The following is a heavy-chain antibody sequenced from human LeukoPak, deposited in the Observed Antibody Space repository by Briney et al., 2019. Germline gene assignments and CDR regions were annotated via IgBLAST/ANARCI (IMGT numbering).Heavy chain of an antibody. CDR3: ARVLPRSSGWYGDYYYYMDV. CDR2: INHSGCT. V-gene: IGHV4-34*01. J-gene: IGHJ6*03. CDR1: GGSFSGYY. Sequence: PSETLSLTCAVYGGSFSGYYWSWIRQPPGKGLEWIGEINHSGCTNYNPSLKSRVTISVDTSKNQFSLKLSSVTAADTAVYYCARVLPRSSGWYGDYYYYMDVWGKGTTVTVSS. D-gene: IGHD6-19*01.